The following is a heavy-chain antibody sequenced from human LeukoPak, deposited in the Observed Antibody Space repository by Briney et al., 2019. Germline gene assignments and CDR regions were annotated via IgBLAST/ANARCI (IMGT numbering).Heavy chain of an antibody. J-gene: IGHJ4*02. CDR2: IQYDGSKK. V-gene: IGHV3-30*02. CDR1: GFTFSSNG. Sequence: GGSLRLSCVASGFTFSSNGMHWVRQAPGKGVEWVTFIQYDGSKKYYADSVKGRFTISRDNSKNTLYLEMNSLRAEDTAVYYCAKDIGSYYDYWGQGILVTVSS. CDR3: AKDIGSYYDY. D-gene: IGHD3-10*01.